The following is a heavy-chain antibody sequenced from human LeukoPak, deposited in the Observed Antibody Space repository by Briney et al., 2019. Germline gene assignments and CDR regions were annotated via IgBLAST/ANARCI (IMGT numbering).Heavy chain of an antibody. CDR2: INPNSGGT. Sequence: ASVKVSCKASGYTFTGYYMHWGRQAPGQGLEWMVRINPNSGGTNYAQKFQGRVTMTRDTSISTAYMELSRLRSDDTAVYYCARAHQYSSSFYPLLNFDYWGQGTLVTVSS. V-gene: IGHV1-2*06. CDR3: ARAHQYSSSFYPLLNFDY. D-gene: IGHD6-6*01. CDR1: GYTFTGYY. J-gene: IGHJ4*02.